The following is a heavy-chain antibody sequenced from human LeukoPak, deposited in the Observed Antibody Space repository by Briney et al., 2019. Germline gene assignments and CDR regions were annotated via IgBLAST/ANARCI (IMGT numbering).Heavy chain of an antibody. CDR3: ARARVPAAIGFDP. J-gene: IGHJ5*02. CDR1: GCTFTGYY. D-gene: IGHD2-2*01. V-gene: IGHV1-2*02. CDR2: INPNSGGT. Sequence: GASVKVSCKASGCTFTGYYMHWVRQAPGQGLEWMGWINPNSGGTNYAQKFQGRVTMTRDTSISTAYMELSRLRSDDTAVYYCARARVPAAIGFDPRGQGTLVTVSS.